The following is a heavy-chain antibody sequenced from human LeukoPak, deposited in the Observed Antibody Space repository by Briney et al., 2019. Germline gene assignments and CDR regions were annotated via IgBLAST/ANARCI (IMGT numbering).Heavy chain of an antibody. CDR1: GFTFGDYG. J-gene: IGHJ4*02. D-gene: IGHD3-16*01. Sequence: GGSLRLSCAASGFTFGDYGMSLVRQAPGKGLECVSGLNWNGCSTGYVDSVSGRFTISRDNAMKSLHLQMNSLSADDGPLSYCATDLPLGHYWGQGTLVTVSS. V-gene: IGHV3-20*04. CDR3: ATDLPLGHY. CDR2: LNWNGCST.